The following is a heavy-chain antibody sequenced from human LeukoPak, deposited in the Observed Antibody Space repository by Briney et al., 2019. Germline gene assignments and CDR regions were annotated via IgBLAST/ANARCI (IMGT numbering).Heavy chain of an antibody. D-gene: IGHD6-6*01. CDR1: GYTFTGYY. V-gene: IGHV1-2*02. J-gene: IGHJ5*02. CDR3: ARDDVEYSSSSGNWFDP. CDR2: INPNSGGT. Sequence: ASVKVSCKASGYTFTGYYMHWVRQAPGQGLEWMGWINPNSGGTNYAQKFQGRVTMTRDTSISTAYMELSRLRSDDTAVYYCARDDVEYSSSSGNWFDPWSQGTLVTVSS.